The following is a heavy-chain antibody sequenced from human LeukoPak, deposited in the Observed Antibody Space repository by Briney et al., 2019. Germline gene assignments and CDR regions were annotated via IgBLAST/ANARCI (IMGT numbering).Heavy chain of an antibody. V-gene: IGHV3-64*04. D-gene: IGHD3-10*01. CDR3: ARDVASVLLWFGPFDY. CDR2: ISSNGGST. Sequence: GGSLRLSCSASGFTFSSYAMHWVRQAPGKGLEYVSAISSNGGSTYYADSVKGRFTISRDNSKNTLYLQMNSLRAEDTAVYYCARDVASVLLWFGPFDYWGQGTLVTVSS. CDR1: GFTFSSYA. J-gene: IGHJ4*02.